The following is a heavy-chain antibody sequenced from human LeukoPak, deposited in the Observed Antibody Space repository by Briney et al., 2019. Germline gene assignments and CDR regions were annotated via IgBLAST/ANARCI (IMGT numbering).Heavy chain of an antibody. J-gene: IGHJ4*02. CDR3: ARYSGSYYFDY. V-gene: IGHV4-31*03. D-gene: IGHD6-6*01. CDR1: GGSISSGGYY. CDR2: IYYSGST. Sequence: SQTLSLTCTVSGGSISSGGYYWSWIRQHPGKGLAWIGYIYYSGSTYYNPSLKSRLTISVDTSKNQFSLKLSSVTAADTAVYYCARYSGSYYFDYWGQGTLVTVSS.